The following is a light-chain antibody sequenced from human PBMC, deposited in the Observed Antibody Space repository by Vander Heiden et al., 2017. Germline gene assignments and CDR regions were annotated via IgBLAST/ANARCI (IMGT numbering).Light chain of an antibody. CDR1: QSISSY. CDR3: QQSYSTPIT. CDR2: AAS. Sequence: DIQMTQSPSSLSASVGDRVTITCRASQSISSYLNWYQQKPGKAPKLLIYAASSFQSGVPSRFSGSGSGTDFTLTISSLQPEDFATYYCQQSYSTPITFGRGTRLEIK. J-gene: IGKJ5*01. V-gene: IGKV1-39*01.